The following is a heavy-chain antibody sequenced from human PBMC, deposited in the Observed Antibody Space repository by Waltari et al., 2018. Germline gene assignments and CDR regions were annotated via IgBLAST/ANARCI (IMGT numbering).Heavy chain of an antibody. CDR3: AASRSYPGGRERVFDY. CDR1: GYTFTGYY. D-gene: IGHD3-16*02. CDR2: INPNSGGT. Sequence: QVQLVQSGAEVKKPGASVKVSCKASGYTFTGYYMHWVRQAPGQGLEWMGRINPNSGGTNYAQKFQGRVTMTRDTSISTAYMELSRLRSDDTAVYYCAASRSYPGGRERVFDYWGQGTLVTVSS. J-gene: IGHJ4*02. V-gene: IGHV1-2*06.